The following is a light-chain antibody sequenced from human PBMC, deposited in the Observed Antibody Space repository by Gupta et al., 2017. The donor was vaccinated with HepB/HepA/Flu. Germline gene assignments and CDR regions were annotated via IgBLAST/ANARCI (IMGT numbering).Light chain of an antibody. CDR3: QQSSNWPWT. CDR1: QNLRTY. CDR2: DAS. V-gene: IGKV3-11*01. Sequence: ELVLTQAPATLSLSPGERATLSCRASQNLRTYLAWHQQKPGQAPRLIIYDASKRATGIPARFSGSGSGTDFTLTISSLEAEDVAVYYCQQSSNWPWTFGQGTKVEIK. J-gene: IGKJ1*01.